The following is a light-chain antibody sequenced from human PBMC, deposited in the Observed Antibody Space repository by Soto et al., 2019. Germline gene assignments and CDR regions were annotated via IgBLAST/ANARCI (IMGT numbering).Light chain of an antibody. V-gene: IGLV2-11*01. J-gene: IGLJ1*01. CDR2: DVT. CDR3: CSYAGSYTYV. Sequence: QSALTQPRSVSGSPGQSVTISCTGTNSDVGTFYFVSWYQQYPDKGPKLIIYDVTERPSGVPDRFSGSKSGNTASLTISGLQAEDGADYYCCSYAGSYTYVFGSGTKVTVL. CDR1: NSDVGTFYF.